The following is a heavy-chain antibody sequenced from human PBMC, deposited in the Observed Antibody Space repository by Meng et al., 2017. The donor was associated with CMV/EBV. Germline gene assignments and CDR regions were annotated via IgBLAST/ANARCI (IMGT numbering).Heavy chain of an antibody. Sequence: SVKVSCKASGGTFSSYTISWVRQAPGQGLEWMGRIIPILGIANYAQKFQGRVTITADKSTSTAHMELSSLRSEDTAVYYCARGAVVVVPAADDAFDIWGQGTMVTVSS. D-gene: IGHD2-2*01. CDR3: ARGAVVVVPAADDAFDI. V-gene: IGHV1-69*02. CDR2: IIPILGIA. CDR1: GGTFSSYT. J-gene: IGHJ3*02.